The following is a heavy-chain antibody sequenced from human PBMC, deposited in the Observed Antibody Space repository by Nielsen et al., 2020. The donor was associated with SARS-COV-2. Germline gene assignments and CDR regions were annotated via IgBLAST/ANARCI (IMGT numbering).Heavy chain of an antibody. CDR2: IYYSGST. CDR3: ARVGGYDAYYYYYMDV. V-gene: IGHV4-59*01. CDR1: GGSISSYY. Sequence: SETLSLTCTVSGGSISSYYWSWIRQPPGKGLEWIGYIYYSGSTNYNPSLKSRVTISVDTSKNQFSLKLSSVTAADTAVYYCARVGGYDAYYYYYMDVWGKGTTVTVSS. J-gene: IGHJ6*03. D-gene: IGHD5-12*01.